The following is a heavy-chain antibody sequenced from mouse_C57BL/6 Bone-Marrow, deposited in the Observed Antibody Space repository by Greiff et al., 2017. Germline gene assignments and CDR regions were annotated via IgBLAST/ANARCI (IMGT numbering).Heavy chain of an antibody. CDR1: GYTFTTYP. D-gene: IGHD2-4*01. Sequence: QVQLQQSGAELVKPGASVKMSCKASGYTFTTYPIEWMKQNHGKSLEWIGNFHPYNDDTKYNEKFKGKSTLTVDKSSSTAYMQLSSLTSEDSAVYYCALYDYDEAWFAYWGQGTLVTVSA. CDR3: ALYDYDEAWFAY. J-gene: IGHJ3*01. V-gene: IGHV1-47*01. CDR2: FHPYNDDT.